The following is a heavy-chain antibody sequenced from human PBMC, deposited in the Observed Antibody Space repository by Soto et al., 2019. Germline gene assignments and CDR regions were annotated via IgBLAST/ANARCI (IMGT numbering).Heavy chain of an antibody. Sequence: PSETLSLTCTVSGGSISSYYWSWIRQPPGKGLEWIGYIYYSGSTNYNPSLKSRVTISVDTSKNQFSLKLSSVTAADTAVYYCARDLRPPGAGTWFDPWGQGTLVTVSS. CDR3: ARDLRPPGAGTWFDP. V-gene: IGHV4-59*01. D-gene: IGHD6-19*01. CDR2: IYYSGST. CDR1: GGSISSYY. J-gene: IGHJ5*02.